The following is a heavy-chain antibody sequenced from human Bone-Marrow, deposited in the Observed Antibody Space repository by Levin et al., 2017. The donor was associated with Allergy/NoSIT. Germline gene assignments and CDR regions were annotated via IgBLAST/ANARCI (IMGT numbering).Heavy chain of an antibody. CDR1: GFTFSSYA. CDR2: ISYDGSNK. CDR3: ARERDIVVVTAIDY. D-gene: IGHD2-21*02. Sequence: PGGSLRLSCAASGFTFSSYAMHWVRQAPGKGLEWVAVISYDGSNKYYADSVKGRFTISRDNSKNTLYLQMNSLRAEDTAVYYCARERDIVVVTAIDYWGQGTLVTVSS. J-gene: IGHJ4*02. V-gene: IGHV3-30-3*01.